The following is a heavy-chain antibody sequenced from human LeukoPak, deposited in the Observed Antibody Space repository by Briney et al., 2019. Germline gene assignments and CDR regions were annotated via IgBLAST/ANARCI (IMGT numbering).Heavy chain of an antibody. V-gene: IGHV4-31*03. CDR2: IYYSGST. CDR3: ARVAAAGPDY. Sequence: SETLSLTCTVSGGSISSGGYYWSWIRQHPGKGLEWIGYIYYSGSTNYNPSLKSRVTISVDTSKNQFSLKLSSVTAADTAVYYCARVAAAGPDYWGQGTLVTVSS. CDR1: GGSISSGGYY. D-gene: IGHD6-13*01. J-gene: IGHJ4*02.